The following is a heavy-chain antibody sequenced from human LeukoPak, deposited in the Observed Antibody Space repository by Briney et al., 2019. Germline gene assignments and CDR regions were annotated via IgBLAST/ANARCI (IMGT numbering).Heavy chain of an antibody. CDR2: IYYSGST. J-gene: IGHJ4*02. V-gene: IGHV4-39*07. CDR1: GGSISSSSYY. Sequence: PSETLSLTCTVSGGSISSSSYYWGWIRQPPGKGLEWIGSIYYSGSTYYNPSLKSRVTISVDTSKNQFSLKLSSVTAADTAVYYCARDLGPTVVPGGVDYWGQGTLVTVSS. D-gene: IGHD4-23*01. CDR3: ARDLGPTVVPGGVDY.